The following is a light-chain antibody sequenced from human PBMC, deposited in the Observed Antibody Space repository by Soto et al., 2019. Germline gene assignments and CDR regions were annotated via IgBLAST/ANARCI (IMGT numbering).Light chain of an antibody. V-gene: IGKV3-15*01. J-gene: IGKJ2*01. CDR2: GAS. Sequence: EIVLTQSPAILSASPGERATLSCRASQTVSDNLAWYQQKPGQSPRLLIYGASNRATDIPVRFSGSGSGTEFTLTISSLQSEDFAVYYCQQYNIWPPLYTFGQGTKL. CDR1: QTVSDN. CDR3: QQYNIWPPLYT.